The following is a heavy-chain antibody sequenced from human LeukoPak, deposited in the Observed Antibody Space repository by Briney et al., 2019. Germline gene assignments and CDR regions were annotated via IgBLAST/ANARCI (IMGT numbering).Heavy chain of an antibody. Sequence: GGSLRLSCAASGFTFSSYSTNWVRQAPGKGLEWVSSISSSGTYVYYADSVKGRFTISRDNAKNSLYLQMNSLRVEDTAVYYCARDLGYCSSTSCYNRWFDPWGQGTLVTVSS. J-gene: IGHJ5*02. CDR2: ISSSGTYV. CDR3: ARDLGYCSSTSCYNRWFDP. V-gene: IGHV3-21*01. CDR1: GFTFSSYS. D-gene: IGHD2-2*02.